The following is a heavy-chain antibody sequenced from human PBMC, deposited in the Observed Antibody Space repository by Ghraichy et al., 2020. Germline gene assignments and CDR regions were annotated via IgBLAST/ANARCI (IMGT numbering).Heavy chain of an antibody. CDR2: VSWDGGRT. Sequence: GGSLRLSCTASGFTFDDYTMHWVRQAPGKGLEWVSRVSWDGGRTYYADSVKGRFTISRDNSKNSLYLQMNSLRSEDTALYYCAIGRPDAYIHSLFDYWGQGTLVTVSS. D-gene: IGHD5-24*01. CDR3: AIGRPDAYIHSLFDY. CDR1: GFTFDDYT. V-gene: IGHV3-43*01. J-gene: IGHJ4*02.